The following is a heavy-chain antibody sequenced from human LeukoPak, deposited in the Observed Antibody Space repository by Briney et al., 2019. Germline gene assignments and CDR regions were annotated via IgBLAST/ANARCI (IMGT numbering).Heavy chain of an antibody. D-gene: IGHD6-19*01. J-gene: IGHJ4*02. CDR3: AGGDRNGWYFGY. CDR1: GFTVSSNY. Sequence: GGSLRLSCAASGFTVSSNYMSWVRQAPGKGLEWVSVIYSGGATYYADSVKGRFTISRDNSKNTLFLQMNSLRVEDTALYFCAGGDRNGWYFGYWGQGTLVTVSS. CDR2: IYSGGAT. V-gene: IGHV3-53*01.